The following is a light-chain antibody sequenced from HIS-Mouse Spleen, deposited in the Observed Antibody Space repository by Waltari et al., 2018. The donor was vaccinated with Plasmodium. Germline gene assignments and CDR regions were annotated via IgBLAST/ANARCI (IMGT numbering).Light chain of an antibody. CDR1: SGHSSYA. V-gene: IGLV4-69*01. CDR2: LNSDGSH. J-gene: IGLJ2*01. Sequence: QLVLTQSPSASASLGASVKLTCTLRSGHSSYAIACHQQQPERGPRYLMKLNSDGSHSKGGGIPDRFSGSSSGAERYLTISSLQSEDEADYYCQTWGTGMGVFGGGTKLTVL. CDR3: QTWGTGMGV.